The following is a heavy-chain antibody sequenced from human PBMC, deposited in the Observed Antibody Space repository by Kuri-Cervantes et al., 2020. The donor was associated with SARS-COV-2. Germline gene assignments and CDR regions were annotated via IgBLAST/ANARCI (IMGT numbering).Heavy chain of an antibody. V-gene: IGHV1-24*01. CDR2: FDPEDGET. D-gene: IGHD3-3*01. CDR3: ARDEGVLRFLEWLPLGDAFDI. CDR1: GYTLTELS. J-gene: IGHJ3*02. Sequence: ASVKVSCKVSGYTLTELSMHWVRQAPGKGLEWMGGFDPEDGETIYAQKFQGRVTMTEDTSTDTAYMELRSLRSDDTAVYYCARDEGVLRFLEWLPLGDAFDIWGQGTMVTVSS.